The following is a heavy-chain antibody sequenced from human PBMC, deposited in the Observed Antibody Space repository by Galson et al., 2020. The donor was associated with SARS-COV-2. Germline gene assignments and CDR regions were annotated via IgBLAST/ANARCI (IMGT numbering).Heavy chain of an antibody. CDR3: ASVPYYYGSGRVFDVDF. J-gene: IGHJ4*02. V-gene: IGHV4-59*01. CDR2: IYHSGRT. D-gene: IGHD3-10*01. CDR1: GGSISDLY. Sequence: TLSLTCTVSGGSISDLYWSWIRQPPGKGLEWIGYIYHSGRTNYNPSLMSRVTMSVDTSKNQFSLKLSSVTAADTAVYYCASVPYYYGSGRVFDVDFWGQGTLVTVSS.